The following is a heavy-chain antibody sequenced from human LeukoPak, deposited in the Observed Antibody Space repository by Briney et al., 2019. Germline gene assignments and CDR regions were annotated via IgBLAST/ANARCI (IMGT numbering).Heavy chain of an antibody. Sequence: ASVKVSCKASGYTFTGYYMHWVRQAPGQGLEWMGWMNPNSGNTGYAQKFQGRVTMTRDTSISTACMELSRLRSDDTAVYYCARGVRTIFGVVIKPDYWGQGTLVTVSS. V-gene: IGHV1-2*02. J-gene: IGHJ4*02. CDR1: GYTFTGYY. CDR3: ARGVRTIFGVVIKPDY. D-gene: IGHD3-3*01. CDR2: MNPNSGNT.